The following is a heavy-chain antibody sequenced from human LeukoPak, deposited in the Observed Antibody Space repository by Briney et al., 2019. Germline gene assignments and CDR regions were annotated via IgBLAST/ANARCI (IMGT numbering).Heavy chain of an antibody. CDR1: GFTFSSYG. J-gene: IGHJ6*02. CDR2: IWYDGSNK. Sequence: GGSLRLSCAASGFTFSSYGMHWVRQAPGKGLEWVAVIWYDGSNKYYADSVKGRFTISRDNSKNTLYLQMNSLRAEDTAVYYCARAGGGYSYGFNPDYYYGMDVWGQGTTVTVSS. D-gene: IGHD5-18*01. V-gene: IGHV3-33*01. CDR3: ARAGGGYSYGFNPDYYYGMDV.